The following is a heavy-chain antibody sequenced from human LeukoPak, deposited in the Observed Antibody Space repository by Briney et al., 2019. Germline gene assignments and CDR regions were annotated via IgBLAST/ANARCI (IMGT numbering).Heavy chain of an antibody. Sequence: GGSLRLSCAASGFTFSSYSMNWVRQAPGKGLEWVSAISGSGGSTYYADSVKGRFTISRDNSKNTLYLQMNSLRAEDTALYYCAKGSVVVITRGIDYWGQGNLVTVSS. CDR2: ISGSGGST. D-gene: IGHD3-22*01. V-gene: IGHV3-23*01. CDR1: GFTFSSYS. CDR3: AKGSVVVITRGIDY. J-gene: IGHJ4*02.